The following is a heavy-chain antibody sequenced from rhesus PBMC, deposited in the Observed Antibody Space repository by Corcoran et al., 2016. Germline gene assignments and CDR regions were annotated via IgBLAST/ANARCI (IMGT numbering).Heavy chain of an antibody. CDR3: AREPSGWSYFDY. D-gene: IGHD6S26*01. CDR1: GGSFSGYS. CDR2: ISGSRGSN. J-gene: IGHJ4*01. Sequence: QVQLQESGPGLVKPSETLSLTCAVSGGSFSGYSWGWLRQPPGKGLEWIGYISGSRGSNEYNPSLKSRVTISTDTSKNQFSLKLSSVTAADTAVYYCAREPSGWSYFDYWGQGVLVTVSS. V-gene: IGHV4-165*01.